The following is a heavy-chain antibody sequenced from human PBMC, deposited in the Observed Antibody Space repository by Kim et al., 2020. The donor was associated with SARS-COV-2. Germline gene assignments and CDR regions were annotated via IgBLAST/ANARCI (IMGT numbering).Heavy chain of an antibody. V-gene: IGHV4-31*03. Sequence: SETLSLTCTVSGGSISSGGYYWSWIRQHPGKDLEWIGYIYYSGSTYYNPSLKSRVTISVDTSKNQFSLKLSSVTAADTAVYYCAREALSGYETLDYWGQGTLVTVSS. D-gene: IGHD5-12*01. J-gene: IGHJ4*02. CDR3: AREALSGYETLDY. CDR2: IYYSGST. CDR1: GGSISSGGYY.